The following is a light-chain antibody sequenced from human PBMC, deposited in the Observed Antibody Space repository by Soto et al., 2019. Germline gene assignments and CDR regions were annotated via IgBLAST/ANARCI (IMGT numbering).Light chain of an antibody. Sequence: EIVLTQSPATLSLSPGERVTLSCRTSQSVSSYLAWYQQKPGQAPRLLIFDASNRATGIPARFSGSGSGTDFTLTISSLEPEDFEVYYCQQRSNWPPTFGQGTKVEIK. CDR2: DAS. CDR3: QQRSNWPPT. CDR1: QSVSSY. J-gene: IGKJ1*01. V-gene: IGKV3-11*01.